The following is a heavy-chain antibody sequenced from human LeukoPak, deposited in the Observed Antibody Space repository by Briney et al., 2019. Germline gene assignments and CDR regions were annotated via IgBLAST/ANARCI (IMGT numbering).Heavy chain of an antibody. CDR1: GFTFSSYE. D-gene: IGHD3-22*01. V-gene: IGHV3-48*03. CDR2: ISSSGSTI. J-gene: IGHJ4*02. Sequence: PGGSLRLSCAASGFTFSSYEMNWVRQAPGKGLEWVPYISSSGSTIYYADSVKGRFTISRDNAKNSLYLQMNSLRAEDTAVYYCARDQTYYYDSSGYRGLDYWGQGTLVTVSS. CDR3: ARDQTYYYDSSGYRGLDY.